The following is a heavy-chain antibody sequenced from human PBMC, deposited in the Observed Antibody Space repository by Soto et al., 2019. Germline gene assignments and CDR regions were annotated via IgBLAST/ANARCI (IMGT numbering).Heavy chain of an antibody. J-gene: IGHJ4*02. Sequence: QVQLVESGGGLVQPGGSLRLSCAASGFTFSSSGMHWVRQAPGKGLEWVAVIWSDGSNKYYADSVKGLFTISRDNSKNTLYLQMNSLRAEDTAVYYCARDHCSSTSCYTRGITGTADYWGQGTLVTVSS. CDR2: IWSDGSNK. CDR1: GFTFSSSG. V-gene: IGHV3-33*01. CDR3: ARDHCSSTSCYTRGITGTADY. D-gene: IGHD2-2*02.